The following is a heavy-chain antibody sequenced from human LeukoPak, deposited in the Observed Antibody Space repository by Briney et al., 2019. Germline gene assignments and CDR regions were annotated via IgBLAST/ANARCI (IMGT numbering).Heavy chain of an antibody. V-gene: IGHV6-1*01. CDR3: ARDGGGSLSTFDY. CDR1: GDSVSSISAA. CDR2: TYYRSKWYN. Sequence: SQTLSLTCAISGDSVSSISAAWNWIRQSPSRGLEWLGRTYYRSKWYNDYAESVKSRIIINPDTSKNQFSLQLNSVTPEATAVYYCARDGGGSLSTFDYWGQGTLVTVSS. J-gene: IGHJ4*02. D-gene: IGHD2/OR15-2a*01.